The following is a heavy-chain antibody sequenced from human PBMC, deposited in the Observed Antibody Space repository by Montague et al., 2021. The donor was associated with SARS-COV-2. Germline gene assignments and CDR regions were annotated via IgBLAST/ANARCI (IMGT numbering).Heavy chain of an antibody. CDR3: ARGSYGSGSYHAFDI. V-gene: IGHV4-39*01. J-gene: IGHJ3*02. CDR2: SYYSGTP. CDR1: GDSFNSPKYY. D-gene: IGHD3-10*01. Sequence: SETLSLTCTVSGDSFNSPKYYCAWIRQPPGKGLEWIGSSYYSGTPYDNPSLRSQVTMSVDPSKTQFSLKMNSVTAANTAVYYCARGSYGSGSYHAFDIWGQGTVVAVSS.